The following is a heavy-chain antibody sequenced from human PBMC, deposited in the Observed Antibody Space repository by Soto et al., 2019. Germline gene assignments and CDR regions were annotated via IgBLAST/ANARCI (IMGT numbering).Heavy chain of an antibody. Sequence: GGSLRLSCSASGFTFSSYAMHWVRQAPGKGLEYVSAISSNGGSTYYADSVKGRFTISRDNSKNTLYPQMSSLRAEDTAVYYCVRGTYYYDSSGYGFDYWGQGTLVTVSS. CDR2: ISSNGGST. CDR1: GFTFSSYA. V-gene: IGHV3-64D*06. CDR3: VRGTYYYDSSGYGFDY. J-gene: IGHJ4*02. D-gene: IGHD3-22*01.